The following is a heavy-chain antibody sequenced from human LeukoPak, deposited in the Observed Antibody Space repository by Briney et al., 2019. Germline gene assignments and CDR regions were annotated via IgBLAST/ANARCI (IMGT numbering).Heavy chain of an antibody. Sequence: PGGSLRLSCVVSGFTFSTYAMHWVRQAPGKGLEWVSFITSTSNNIYYADSVKGRFTISRDNAQNSLYLHMSSLRDEDTAVYYCARGDGVHHFDYWGQGALVSLSS. J-gene: IGHJ4*02. V-gene: IGHV3-48*02. CDR2: ITSTSNNI. CDR1: GFTFSTYA. CDR3: ARGDGVHHFDY. D-gene: IGHD5-24*01.